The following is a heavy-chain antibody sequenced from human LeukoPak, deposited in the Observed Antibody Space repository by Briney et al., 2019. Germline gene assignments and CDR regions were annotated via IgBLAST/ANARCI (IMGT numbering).Heavy chain of an antibody. J-gene: IGHJ5*02. D-gene: IGHD3-10*01. V-gene: IGHV4-39*07. CDR2: IYYSGST. CDR3: ARSPNYYGSGSLFDP. CDR1: GGSISSSSYY. Sequence: SETLSHTCTVSGGSISSSSYYWGWIRQPPGKGLEWIGSIYYSGSTYYNPSLQSRVTMSVDTSKNQFSLKLSSVTAADTAVYYCARSPNYYGSGSLFDPWGQGTLVTVSS.